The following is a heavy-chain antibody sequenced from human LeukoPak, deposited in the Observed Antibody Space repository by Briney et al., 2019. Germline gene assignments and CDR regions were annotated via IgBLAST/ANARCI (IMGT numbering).Heavy chain of an antibody. CDR3: AKGDYDYVWEKPGAFDI. Sequence: AGGSLRLSCAASGFTFSSYAMSWVRQAPGKGLEWVSAISGSGGSTYYADSVKGRFTISRDNSKNTLYLQMNSLRAEDTAVYYCAKGDYDYVWEKPGAFDIWGQGTMVTVSS. D-gene: IGHD3-16*01. J-gene: IGHJ3*02. CDR2: ISGSGGST. V-gene: IGHV3-23*01. CDR1: GFTFSSYA.